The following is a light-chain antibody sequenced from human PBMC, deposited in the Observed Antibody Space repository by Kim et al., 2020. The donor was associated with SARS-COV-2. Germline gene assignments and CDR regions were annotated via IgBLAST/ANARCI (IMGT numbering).Light chain of an antibody. Sequence: AYVGDRVTITCRASQSIRSYLNWYQQKPGKAPKLLIYAAFSLQSGVPSRFSGSGSGTDFTLTISSLQPEDFATYYCQQSYTTPRTFGQGTKVDIK. J-gene: IGKJ1*01. CDR3: QQSYTTPRT. CDR2: AAF. V-gene: IGKV1-39*01. CDR1: QSIRSY.